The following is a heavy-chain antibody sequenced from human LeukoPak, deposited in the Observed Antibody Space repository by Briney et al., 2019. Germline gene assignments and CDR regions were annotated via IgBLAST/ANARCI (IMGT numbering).Heavy chain of an antibody. CDR1: GYKFTTFA. Sequence: ASVEVSCKASGYKFTTFAISWVRQAPGQGLGWMGGINTYNGGAKYAQNFQGRVTMTTDTSTTTAYMELRRLTPDDTAMYYCARLQELGHRDPDSWGQGTLVTVSS. D-gene: IGHD6-13*01. J-gene: IGHJ4*02. V-gene: IGHV1-18*01. CDR3: ARLQELGHRDPDS. CDR2: INTYNGGA.